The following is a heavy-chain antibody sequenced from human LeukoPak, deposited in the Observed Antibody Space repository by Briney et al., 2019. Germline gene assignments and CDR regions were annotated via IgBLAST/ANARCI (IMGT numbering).Heavy chain of an antibody. CDR3: ARAQIVGAYDY. D-gene: IGHD1-26*01. CDR1: GYTFTSYY. Sequence: ASVKVSCKASGYTFTSYYMHWVRQAPGQGLEWMGIINPSGGSSSYAQKFQGRVTMTRDTSTSTVYMELSSLRSEDTAVYYCARAQIVGAYDYWGQGTLVTVSS. V-gene: IGHV1-46*01. J-gene: IGHJ4*02. CDR2: INPSGGSS.